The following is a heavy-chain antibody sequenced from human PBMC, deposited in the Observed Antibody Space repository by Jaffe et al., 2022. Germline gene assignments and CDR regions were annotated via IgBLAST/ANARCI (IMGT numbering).Heavy chain of an antibody. V-gene: IGHV3-23*01. D-gene: IGHD6-19*01. CDR3: AKDRPSGGAVAAPLSY. J-gene: IGHJ4*02. CDR2: ISGSGGST. Sequence: EVQLLESGGGLVQPGGSLRLSCAASGFTFSSYAMSWVRQAPGKGLEWVSAISGSGGSTYYADSVKGRFTISRDNSKNTLYLQMNSLRAEDTAVYYCAKDRPSGGAVAAPLSYWGQGTLVTVSS. CDR1: GFTFSSYA.